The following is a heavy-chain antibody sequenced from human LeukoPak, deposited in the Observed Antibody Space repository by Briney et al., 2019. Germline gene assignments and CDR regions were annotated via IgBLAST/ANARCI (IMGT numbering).Heavy chain of an antibody. J-gene: IGHJ4*02. Sequence: GGSLRLSCAASGFTFGNYAMSWVRQAPGKGLEWVSAISGTGGTTYYLDSVKGRFTISRDRSKNTLYLQMNSLRAEDTAVYYCAKDGSSSSTYYFYFDYWGQGTLVTVSS. V-gene: IGHV3-23*01. CDR3: AKDGSSSSTYYFYFDY. CDR2: ISGTGGTT. D-gene: IGHD3-22*01. CDR1: GFTFGNYA.